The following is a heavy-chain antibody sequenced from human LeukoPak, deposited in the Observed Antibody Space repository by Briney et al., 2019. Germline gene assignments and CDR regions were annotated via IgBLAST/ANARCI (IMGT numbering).Heavy chain of an antibody. CDR3: ARHSRGLDY. CDR1: GYPISNAYY. CDR2: IYYSGST. V-gene: IGHV4-38-2*01. Sequence: SETLSLTCAVSGYPISNAYYWGWIRQPPGKGLERIGTIYYSGSTYYNPSLKSRVTIFVDTSKNQFSLKLNSVTAADTAVYYCARHSRGLDYWGQGTLVTVSS. D-gene: IGHD6-19*01. J-gene: IGHJ4*02.